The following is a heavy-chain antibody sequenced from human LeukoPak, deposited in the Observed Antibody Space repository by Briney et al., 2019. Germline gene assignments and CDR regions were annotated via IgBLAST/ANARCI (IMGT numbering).Heavy chain of an antibody. CDR2: IYYSGST. V-gene: IGHV4-31*11. J-gene: IGHJ4*02. CDR3: ASGDNDPLFDY. Sequence: PSETLSLTCAVSGGSISSGGYYWSWIRQHPGKGLEWIGSIYYSGSTNYNPSLQGRVTISLDTSRNQFSLKLSSVTAADTAVYYCASGDNDPLFDYWGQGTLVTVSS. D-gene: IGHD1-1*01. CDR1: GGSISSGGYY.